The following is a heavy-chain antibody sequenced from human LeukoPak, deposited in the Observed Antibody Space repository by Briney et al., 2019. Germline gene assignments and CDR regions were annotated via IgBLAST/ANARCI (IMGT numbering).Heavy chain of an antibody. D-gene: IGHD3-10*01. Sequence: GGPLGPSFAAPGFTFGNTGMFGVGQAPGKGRVWVSRINSDGRSTTYADSVKGRFTISRDNAKNTLYLQMNSLRAEGTAVYYCARGGSSGSVDYRGREPWSPSPQ. CDR3: ARGGSSGSVDY. CDR2: INSDGRST. CDR1: GFTFGNTG. J-gene: IGHJ4*02. V-gene: IGHV3-74*01.